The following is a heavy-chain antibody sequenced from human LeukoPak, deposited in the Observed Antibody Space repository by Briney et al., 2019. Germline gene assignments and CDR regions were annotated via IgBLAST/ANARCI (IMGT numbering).Heavy chain of an antibody. CDR1: GFTFSTYA. Sequence: GGSLRLSCGASGFTFSTYAMHWVRQAPGKGLEWVSTVSATNGNTYYADAVKGRFTISRDISENTLFLQMNSLTAGDTAVYYCVKGGGYTTGWFNDWGQGTLVTVSS. D-gene: IGHD2-15*01. CDR3: VKGGGYTTGWFND. CDR2: VSATNGNT. J-gene: IGHJ5*02. V-gene: IGHV3-23*01.